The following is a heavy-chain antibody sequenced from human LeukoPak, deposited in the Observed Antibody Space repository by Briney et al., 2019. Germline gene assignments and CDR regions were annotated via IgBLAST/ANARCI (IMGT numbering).Heavy chain of an antibody. CDR3: ARDSGSYSADY. CDR1: GYTFTDYY. Sequence: ASVKVSCKASGYTFTDYYMHWVRQAPGQGLEWMGWINPSSGGTNYAQKFQGRVTMTRDTSISTAYMELSRLRSDDTAVYYCARDSGSYSADYWGQGTLVTVSS. D-gene: IGHD1-26*01. V-gene: IGHV1-2*02. J-gene: IGHJ4*02. CDR2: INPSSGGT.